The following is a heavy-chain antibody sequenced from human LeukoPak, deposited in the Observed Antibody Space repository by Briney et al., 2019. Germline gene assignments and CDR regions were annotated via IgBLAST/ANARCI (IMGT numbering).Heavy chain of an antibody. J-gene: IGHJ5*02. CDR2: IYYTGIT. V-gene: IGHV4-31*03. CDR1: GGSISSGGYN. Sequence: SETLSLTCTVSGGSISSGGYNWSWLRQPPGKGLEWIGYIYYTGITYYNPSLRSRVTISVDTSKNLFSLKLSSVTAADTAVYYCARDAGNWFDPWGQGTLVTASS. CDR3: ARDAGNWFDP.